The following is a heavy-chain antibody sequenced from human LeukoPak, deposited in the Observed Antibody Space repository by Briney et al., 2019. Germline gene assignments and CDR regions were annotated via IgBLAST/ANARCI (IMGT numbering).Heavy chain of an antibody. CDR2: INYSGST. J-gene: IGHJ6*03. CDR3: ARTTEGYCSSASCFGFSYSYYMDV. V-gene: IGHV4-39*07. Sequence: PSETLSLTCTVSGGSISSSSYYWGWTRQPPGKGLEWIGSINYSGSTYYNPSLKSRATISVDTSKNQFSLKLSSVIAADTAVYYCARTTEGYCSSASCFGFSYSYYMDVWGKGTTVTISS. CDR1: GGSISSSSYY. D-gene: IGHD2-2*01.